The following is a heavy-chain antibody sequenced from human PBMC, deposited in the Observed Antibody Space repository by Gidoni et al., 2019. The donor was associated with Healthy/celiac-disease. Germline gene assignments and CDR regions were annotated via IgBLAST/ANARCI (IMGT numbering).Heavy chain of an antibody. CDR3: ASTDFYDAFDI. D-gene: IGHD4-17*01. CDR1: GGSISSSSYY. CDR2: IYYSGST. V-gene: IGHV4-39*01. Sequence: QLQLQESGPGLVKPSETLSLTCTVSGGSISSSSYYWGWIRQPPGKGLEWIGSIYYSGSTYYNPSLKSRVTISVDTSKNQFSLKLSSVTAADTAVYYCASTDFYDAFDIWGQGTMVTVSS. J-gene: IGHJ3*02.